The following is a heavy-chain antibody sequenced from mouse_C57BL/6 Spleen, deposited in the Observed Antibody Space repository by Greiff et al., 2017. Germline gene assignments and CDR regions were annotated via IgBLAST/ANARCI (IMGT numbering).Heavy chain of an antibody. CDR1: GYTFTSYW. D-gene: IGHD2-4*01. V-gene: IGHV1-64*01. CDR3: ARSGDYDAAWFAY. Sequence: QVQLQQPGAELVKPGASVKLSCKASGYTFTSYWMHWVKQRPGQGLEWIGMIHPNSGSTNYNEKFKSKATLTVDKSSSTAYMQHSSLTSEDSAVYYCARSGDYDAAWFAYWGQGTLVTVSA. J-gene: IGHJ3*01. CDR2: IHPNSGST.